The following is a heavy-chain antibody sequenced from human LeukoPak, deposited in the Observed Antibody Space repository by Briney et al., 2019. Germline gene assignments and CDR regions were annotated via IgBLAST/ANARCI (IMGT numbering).Heavy chain of an antibody. J-gene: IGHJ4*02. CDR1: GGTFSSYG. D-gene: IGHD6-19*01. V-gene: IGHV1-18*01. Sequence: ASVKVSCKASGGTFSSYGISWVRQAPGQGLEWMGWISAYNGNTNYAQKLQGRVTMTTDTSTSTAYMELRSLRSDDTAVYYCASVYSSGWYPFDYWGQGTLVTVSS. CDR3: ASVYSSGWYPFDY. CDR2: ISAYNGNT.